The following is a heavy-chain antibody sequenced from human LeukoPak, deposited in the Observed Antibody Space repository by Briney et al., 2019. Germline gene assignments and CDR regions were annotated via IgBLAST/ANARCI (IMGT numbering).Heavy chain of an antibody. CDR3: ARDQVGTSSHYYYYYGMDV. J-gene: IGHJ6*02. D-gene: IGHD2-2*01. Sequence: SQTLSLTFAISGDSVSSNSAAWNWIRQSPSRGLEWLGRTYYRSKWYNDYAVSVKSRITINPDTSKNQFSLQLNSVTPEDTAVYYCARDQVGTSSHYYYYYGMDVWGQGTTVTVSS. V-gene: IGHV6-1*01. CDR1: GDSVSSNSAA. CDR2: TYYRSKWYN.